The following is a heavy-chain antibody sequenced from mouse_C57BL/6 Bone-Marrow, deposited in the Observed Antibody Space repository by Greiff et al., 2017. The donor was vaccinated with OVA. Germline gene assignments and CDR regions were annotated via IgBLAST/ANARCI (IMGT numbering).Heavy chain of an antibody. V-gene: IGHV5-9-1*02. CDR1: GFTFSSYA. J-gene: IGHJ4*01. CDR2: ISSGGDYI. Sequence: EVKVEESGEGLVKPGGSLKLSCAASGFTFSSYAMSWVRQTPEKRLEWVAYISSGGDYIYYADTVKGRFTISRDNARNTLYLHMSSLKSEDTAMYYCTRAYYNAMDYWGQGTSVTVSS. D-gene: IGHD2-12*01. CDR3: TRAYYNAMDY.